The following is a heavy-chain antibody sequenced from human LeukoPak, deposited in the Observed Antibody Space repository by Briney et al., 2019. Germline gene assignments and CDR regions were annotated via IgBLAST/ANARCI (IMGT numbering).Heavy chain of an antibody. J-gene: IGHJ4*01. D-gene: IGHD6-19*01. CDR1: GHTLTELS. V-gene: IGHV1-24*01. CDR3: ATLPGPWLAKPLDY. Sequence: ASVKVSCKVSGHTLTELSMHWVRQAPGKGLEWMGGFDPEDGETIYAQKFQGRVTMTEDTSTDTAYMELSSLRSEDTAVYYCATLPGPWLAKPLDYWGQGTLVTVSS. CDR2: FDPEDGET.